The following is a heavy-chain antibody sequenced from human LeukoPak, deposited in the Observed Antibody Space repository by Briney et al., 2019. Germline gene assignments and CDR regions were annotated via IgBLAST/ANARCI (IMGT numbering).Heavy chain of an antibody. CDR2: IKQDGSEK. D-gene: IGHD2-15*01. Sequence: PGGSLRLSCAASGFTFSSYWMSWVRQAPGKGLEWVANIKQDGSEKYYVDSVKGRFTISRDNAKNSLSLQMNSLRAEDTAVYYCARDYCSGGSCYRNNFIADAFDIWGQGTMVTVSS. V-gene: IGHV3-7*01. CDR1: GFTFSSYW. CDR3: ARDYCSGGSCYRNNFIADAFDI. J-gene: IGHJ3*02.